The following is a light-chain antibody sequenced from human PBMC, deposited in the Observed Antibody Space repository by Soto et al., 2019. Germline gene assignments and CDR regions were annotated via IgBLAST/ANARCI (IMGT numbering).Light chain of an antibody. CDR2: EVS. CDR3: SSYAGSNLWV. Sequence: QSALTQPPSASGSPGQSVNISSTGTSSDIGGYNYVSWYQQHPGKAPKLMIYEVSKRPSGVPDRFSGSKSGNTASLTVSGLQAEDEADYYCSSYAGSNLWVFGGGTKLTVL. J-gene: IGLJ3*02. CDR1: SSDIGGYNY. V-gene: IGLV2-8*01.